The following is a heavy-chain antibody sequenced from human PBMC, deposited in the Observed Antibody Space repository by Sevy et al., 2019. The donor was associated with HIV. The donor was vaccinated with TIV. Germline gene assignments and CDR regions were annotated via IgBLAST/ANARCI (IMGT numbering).Heavy chain of an antibody. J-gene: IGHJ6*04. CDR3: PRGNQSCSGGSCYPNAPAGMDV. V-gene: IGHV1-18*01. Sequence: ASVKVSCKASGYTFTSYGISWVRQAPGQGLEWMGWISAYNGNTNYAQKLQGRVTMTTDTSTSTANMELRSLRSDDTAVNYTPRGNQSCSGGSCYPNAPAGMDVWGKGTTVTVSS. CDR1: GYTFTSYG. D-gene: IGHD2-15*01. CDR2: ISAYNGNT.